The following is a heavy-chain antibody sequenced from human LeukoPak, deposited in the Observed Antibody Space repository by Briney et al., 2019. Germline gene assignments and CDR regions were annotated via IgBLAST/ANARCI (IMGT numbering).Heavy chain of an antibody. Sequence: SETLSLTCTVSGGSISSYYWSWIRQPPGKGLEWIGYIYYSGSTNYNPSLKSRVTISVDTSKNQFSLKLSSVTAADTAVYYCARLGHCSGGSCYPEYYFDYWGQGTLVTVSS. CDR2: IYYSGST. D-gene: IGHD2-15*01. CDR1: GGSISSYY. V-gene: IGHV4-59*08. J-gene: IGHJ4*02. CDR3: ARLGHCSGGSCYPEYYFDY.